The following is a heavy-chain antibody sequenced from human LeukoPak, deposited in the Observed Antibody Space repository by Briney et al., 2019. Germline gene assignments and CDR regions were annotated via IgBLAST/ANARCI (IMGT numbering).Heavy chain of an antibody. D-gene: IGHD5-18*01. V-gene: IGHV4-39*07. J-gene: IGHJ4*02. CDR2: FYYSGST. CDR3: ARDREYSYVN. CDR1: GGSISSGSYY. Sequence: PSQTLSLTCTVSGGSISSGSYYWGWIRQPPGQGLEWIGSFYYSGSTYYNPSLKSRVTISLDTSRNQFSLRLSSVTAADTAVYYCARDREYSYVNWGQGTLVTVSS.